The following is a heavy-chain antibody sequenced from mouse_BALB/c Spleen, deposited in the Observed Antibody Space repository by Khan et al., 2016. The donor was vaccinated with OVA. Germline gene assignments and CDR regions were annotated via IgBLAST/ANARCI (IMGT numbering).Heavy chain of an antibody. D-gene: IGHD1-1*01. V-gene: IGHV5-17*02. Sequence: QLVQSGGGLVQPGGSRKLSCAASGFTFSSYGMHWVRKAPEKGLEWVAYISGDSNTIYYVDTVKGRFTISRDNPKNTLFLQMTSLMSEDTARYYCATSYFYGYYFDYWGPGTTLTVSS. J-gene: IGHJ2*01. CDR1: GFTFSSYG. CDR3: ATSYFYGYYFDY. CDR2: ISGDSNTI.